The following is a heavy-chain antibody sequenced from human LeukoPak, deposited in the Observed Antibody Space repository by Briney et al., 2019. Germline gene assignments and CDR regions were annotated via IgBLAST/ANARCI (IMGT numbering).Heavy chain of an antibody. D-gene: IGHD6-6*01. CDR1: GFTLSSYG. J-gene: IGHJ5*02. Sequence: PGGSLRLSCAASGFTLSSYGMHWVRQAPGKGLEWVAFIRNDGNNKYYADFVKGRFTISRDNSKNTLFQQMNSLRAEDTAVYYCAKERESYSSSSGTGPWGQGTLVTVSS. V-gene: IGHV3-30*02. CDR3: AKERESYSSSSGTGP. CDR2: IRNDGNNK.